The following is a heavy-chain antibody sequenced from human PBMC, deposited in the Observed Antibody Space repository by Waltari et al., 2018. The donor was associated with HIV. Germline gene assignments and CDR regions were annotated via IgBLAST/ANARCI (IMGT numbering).Heavy chain of an antibody. J-gene: IGHJ6*02. CDR1: GFTFCISS. CDR2: MSTGSRYK. D-gene: IGHD2-8*01. Sequence: EVQLVESGGGLVKPGGYLRLSCAASGFTFCISSINWFRQAPGKGRELVSAMSTGSRYKYDACSLKGRFTISRDNAKTSLYLQVNSLRAEDTGVYYCASERFCSSGVCSHYYGMDVWGQGTTVTVSS. V-gene: IGHV3-21*01. CDR3: ASERFCSSGVCSHYYGMDV.